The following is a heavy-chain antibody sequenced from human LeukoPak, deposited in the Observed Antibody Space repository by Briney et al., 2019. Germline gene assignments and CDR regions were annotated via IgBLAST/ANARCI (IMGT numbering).Heavy chain of an antibody. Sequence: ASVKVSCKASGYTFTGYYMHWVRQAPGQGLEWMGWINPNSGGTNYAQKFQGRVTMTRDTSISTAYMELSRLRSDDTAVYYCARVQGYCSSTSCYPDTNFDYWGRGTLVTVSS. J-gene: IGHJ4*02. V-gene: IGHV1-2*02. CDR3: ARVQGYCSSTSCYPDTNFDY. CDR2: INPNSGGT. D-gene: IGHD2-2*01. CDR1: GYTFTGYY.